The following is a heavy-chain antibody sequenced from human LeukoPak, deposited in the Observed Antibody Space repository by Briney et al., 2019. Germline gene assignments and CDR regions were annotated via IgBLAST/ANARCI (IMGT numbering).Heavy chain of an antibody. J-gene: IGHJ5*02. CDR2: IHHGGTT. D-gene: IGHD3-10*02. Sequence: PSETLSLTCTVSGYFISSGYYWGWLRQPPGKGLEWIGSIHHGGTTFYNPSLKRRVTISVDTSKNQFSLKLSSVTAADTAVYYCARVGRDVRDWGKNWFDPWGQGTLVTVSS. V-gene: IGHV4-38-2*02. CDR3: ARVGRDVRDWGKNWFDP. CDR1: GYFISSGYY.